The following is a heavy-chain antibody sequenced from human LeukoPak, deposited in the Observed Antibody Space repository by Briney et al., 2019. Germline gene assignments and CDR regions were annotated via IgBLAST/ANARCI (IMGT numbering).Heavy chain of an antibody. D-gene: IGHD3-22*01. J-gene: IGHJ4*02. CDR1: GGSVSSGNHY. V-gene: IGHV4-61*01. Sequence: SETLSLTCTVSGGSVSSGNHYWSWIRQPPGKGLEWIGFIYYTGSTKYSPSLKSRVTISVDTSKNQFSLKLSSVTAADTAVYCCARSGYYYDSLDYWGQGALVTVSS. CDR3: ARSGYYYDSLDY. CDR2: IYYTGST.